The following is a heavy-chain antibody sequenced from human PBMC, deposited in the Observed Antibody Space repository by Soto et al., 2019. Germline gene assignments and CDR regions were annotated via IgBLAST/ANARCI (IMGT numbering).Heavy chain of an antibody. CDR1: GYTFTSYA. Sequence: ASVKVSCKASGYTFTSYAMHWVRQAPGQRLEWMGWVNAGNGNTKYSQKFQGRVTITRDTSASTAYMELSSLRSEDTAVYYCARHLSIVARPDYYYMDVWGKGTTVTVSS. D-gene: IGHD6-6*01. J-gene: IGHJ6*03. V-gene: IGHV1-3*01. CDR2: VNAGNGNT. CDR3: ARHLSIVARPDYYYMDV.